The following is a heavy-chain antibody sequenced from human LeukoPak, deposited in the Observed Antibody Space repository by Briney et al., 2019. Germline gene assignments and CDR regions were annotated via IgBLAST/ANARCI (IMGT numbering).Heavy chain of an antibody. CDR3: ARGSPEWLLRNYYYYMDV. Sequence: GASVKVSCKASGGTFSSYAISWVRQAPGQGLEWMGGIIPIFGTANYAQKFQGRVTITTDESTSTAYMELSSLRSEDTAVYYCARGSPEWLLRNYYYYMDVWGKGTTVTVSS. CDR1: GGTFSSYA. CDR2: IIPIFGTA. V-gene: IGHV1-69*05. D-gene: IGHD3-3*01. J-gene: IGHJ6*03.